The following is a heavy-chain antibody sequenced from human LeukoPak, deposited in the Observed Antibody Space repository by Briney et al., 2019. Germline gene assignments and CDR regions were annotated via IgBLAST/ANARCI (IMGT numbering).Heavy chain of an antibody. CDR1: GFTFSSYG. Sequence: GGSLRLSCAASGFTFSSYGMHWVRQAPGKGLEWVAFIRYDGSNKYYADSVKGRFTISRDNSKNTLYLQMNSLRAEDTAVYYCARARLTDYVWGRRTFDIWGRGTMVAISS. CDR3: ARARLTDYVWGRRTFDI. D-gene: IGHD3-16*01. CDR2: IRYDGSNK. J-gene: IGHJ3*02. V-gene: IGHV3-30*02.